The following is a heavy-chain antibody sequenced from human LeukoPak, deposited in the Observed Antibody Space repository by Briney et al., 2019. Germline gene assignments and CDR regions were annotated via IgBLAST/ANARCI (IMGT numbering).Heavy chain of an antibody. CDR2: ISWDGGST. CDR1: GFTFSSYT. J-gene: IGHJ4*02. CDR3: ARGASGYDLVWADY. V-gene: IGHV3-43D*03. Sequence: GGSLRLSCAASGFTFSSYTMHWVRQAPGKGLEWVSLISWDGGSTYYADSVKGRFTISRDNSKNSLYLQMNSLRAEDTALYYCARGASGYDLVWADYWGQGTLVTVSS. D-gene: IGHD5-12*01.